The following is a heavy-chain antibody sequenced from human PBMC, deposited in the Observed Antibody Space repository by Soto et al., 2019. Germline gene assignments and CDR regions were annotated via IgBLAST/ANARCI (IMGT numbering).Heavy chain of an antibody. CDR2: IYYSGST. Sequence: PSETLSLTCTVSGGSISSGGYYWSWIRQHPGKGLEWIGYIYYSGSTYYNPSLKSRVTISVDTSKNQFSLKLSSVTAADTAVYYCARAMAVAGTEDYYGMDVWGQGTTVTVSS. CDR1: GGSISSGGYY. J-gene: IGHJ6*02. V-gene: IGHV4-31*03. D-gene: IGHD6-19*01. CDR3: ARAMAVAGTEDYYGMDV.